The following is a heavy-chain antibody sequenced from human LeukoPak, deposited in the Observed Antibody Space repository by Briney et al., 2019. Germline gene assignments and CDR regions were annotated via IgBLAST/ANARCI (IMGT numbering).Heavy chain of an antibody. CDR2: INHSGST. J-gene: IGHJ6*03. CDR3: AREGSGWYYYYMDV. CDR1: GGSFSGYY. V-gene: IGHV4-34*01. Sequence: PSETLSLTCAVYGGSFSGYYWSWIRQPPGKGLEWIGEINHSGSTNYNPSLKSRVTISVDTSKNQFSLTLSSVTAADTAVHYCAREGSGWYYYYMDVWGKGTTVTVSS. D-gene: IGHD6-19*01.